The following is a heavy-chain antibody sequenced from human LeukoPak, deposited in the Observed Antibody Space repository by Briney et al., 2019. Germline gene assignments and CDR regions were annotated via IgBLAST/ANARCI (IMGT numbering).Heavy chain of an antibody. V-gene: IGHV1-69*05. CDR2: IIPIFGTA. CDR1: GGTFSSYA. CDR3: ARGRRQLAHNWFDP. D-gene: IGHD2-2*01. Sequence: SVKVSCKASGGTFSSYATSWVRQAPGQGLEWMGRIIPIFGTANYAQKFQGRVTITTDESTSTAYMELSSLRSEDTAVYYCARGRRQLAHNWFDPWGQGTLVTVSS. J-gene: IGHJ5*02.